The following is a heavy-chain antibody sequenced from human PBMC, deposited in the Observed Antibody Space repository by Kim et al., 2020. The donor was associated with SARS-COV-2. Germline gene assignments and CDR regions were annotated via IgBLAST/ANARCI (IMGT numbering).Heavy chain of an antibody. V-gene: IGHV4-59*13. J-gene: IGHJ5*02. CDR2: IYYSGST. CDR3: ARERVAYWLNWFDP. D-gene: IGHD2-15*01. CDR1: GGSISSYY. Sequence: SETLSLTCTVSGGSISSYYWSWIRQPPGKGLEWIGYIYYSGSTNYNPSLKSRVTISVDTSKNQFSLKLSSVTAADTAVYYCARERVAYWLNWFDPWGQGTLVTVSS.